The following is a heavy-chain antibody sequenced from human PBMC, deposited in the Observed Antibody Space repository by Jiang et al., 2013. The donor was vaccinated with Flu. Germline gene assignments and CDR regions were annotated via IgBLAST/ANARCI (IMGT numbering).Heavy chain of an antibody. J-gene: IGHJ4*02. V-gene: IGHV4-34*01. CDR2: INHSGST. Sequence: LLKPSETLSLTCAVYGGSFSGYYWSWIRQPPGKGLEWIGEINHSGSTNYNPSLKSRVTISVDTSKNQFSLKLSSVTAADTAVYYCARSPFRYRATRRYFDYWGQGTLVTVSS. CDR1: GGSFSGYY. CDR3: ARSPFRYRATRRYFDY. D-gene: IGHD1-26*01.